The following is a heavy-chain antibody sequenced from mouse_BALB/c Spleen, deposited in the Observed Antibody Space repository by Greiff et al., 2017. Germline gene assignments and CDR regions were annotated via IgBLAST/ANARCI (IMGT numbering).Heavy chain of an antibody. CDR1: GYTFTSYW. J-gene: IGHJ4*01. Sequence: QVQLQQPGAELVKPGASVKLSCKASGYTFTSYWMHWVKQRPGQGLEWIGEINPSNGRTNYNEKFKGKATLTVDTSSSTAYVDLSSLTSEDSAVYYCAHGLYAMDYWGQGTSVTVSS. CDR2: INPSNGRT. V-gene: IGHV1S81*02. D-gene: IGHD1-1*02. CDR3: AHGLYAMDY.